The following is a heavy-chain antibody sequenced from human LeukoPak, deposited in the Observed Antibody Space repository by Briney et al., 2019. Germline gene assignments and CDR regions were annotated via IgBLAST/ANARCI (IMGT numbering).Heavy chain of an antibody. D-gene: IGHD3-9*01. V-gene: IGHV3-30-3*01. CDR1: GFTFSSYA. Sequence: GGSLRLSCAVSGFTFSSYAMHWVRQAPGKGLEWVAVISYDGSNKYYADSVKGRFTISRDNSKNTLYLQMNSLRAEDTAVYYCARTHILTTWGVLDYWGQGTLVTVSS. J-gene: IGHJ4*02. CDR3: ARTHILTTWGVLDY. CDR2: ISYDGSNK.